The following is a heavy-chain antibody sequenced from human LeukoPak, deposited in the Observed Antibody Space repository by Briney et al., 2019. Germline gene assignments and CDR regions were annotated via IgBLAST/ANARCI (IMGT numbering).Heavy chain of an antibody. CDR2: ISSSSRYI. CDR1: GFTFGSYS. Sequence: GGSLRLSCAASGFTFGSYSMNWVRQAPGKGLEWVSFISSSSRYIYYADSVKGRFTISRDNAKNLLYLQMNSLRVEDTAVYYCARDNGWGRYYFGSWGQGTLATVSS. J-gene: IGHJ4*02. V-gene: IGHV3-21*01. D-gene: IGHD6-19*01. CDR3: ARDNGWGRYYFGS.